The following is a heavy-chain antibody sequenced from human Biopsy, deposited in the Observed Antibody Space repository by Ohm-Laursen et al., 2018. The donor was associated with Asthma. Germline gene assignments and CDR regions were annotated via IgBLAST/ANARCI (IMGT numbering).Heavy chain of an antibody. CDR2: ISYDGRNT. Sequence: SLRLSCTASGFTFDNHTMHWVRQAPGKGLEWVTIISYDGRNTYYADFVEGRFTISRDNSKNTLFLQMSSLRPEDTAVYYCARGGLHYYEYYGMDVWGQGTTVTVSS. D-gene: IGHD2-21*02. CDR1: GFTFDNHT. CDR3: ARGGLHYYEYYGMDV. J-gene: IGHJ6*02. V-gene: IGHV3-30*04.